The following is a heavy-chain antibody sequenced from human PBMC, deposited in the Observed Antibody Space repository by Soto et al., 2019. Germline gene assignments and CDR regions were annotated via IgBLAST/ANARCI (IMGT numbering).Heavy chain of an antibody. D-gene: IGHD2-15*01. V-gene: IGHV1-18*04. CDR1: GYTFTSYG. CDR3: ARVGCSGGSCYYYYYGMDV. Sequence: EASVKVSCKASGYTFTSYGISWVRQAPGQGLEWMGWISAYNGNTNYAQKLQGRVTMTTDTSTSTAYMELRSLRSDDTAVYYCARVGCSGGSCYYYYYGMDVWGQGTTVTVS. CDR2: ISAYNGNT. J-gene: IGHJ6*02.